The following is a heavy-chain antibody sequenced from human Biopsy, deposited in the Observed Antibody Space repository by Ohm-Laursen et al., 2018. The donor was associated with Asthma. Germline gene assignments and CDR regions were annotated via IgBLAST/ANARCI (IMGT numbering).Heavy chain of an antibody. Sequence: ASVKVSCKISGYSLTDLSMHWVRQAPGQGLEWMGGHDHEEGGTVNARRFQSRATMTEDTSTDTAYMELSSLSSDDTAVYYCASDFPKDYVRYNFQFWGQGTLVTVSS. CDR1: GYSLTDLS. V-gene: IGHV1-24*01. CDR3: ASDFPKDYVRYNFQF. J-gene: IGHJ4*02. CDR2: HDHEEGGT. D-gene: IGHD4-17*01.